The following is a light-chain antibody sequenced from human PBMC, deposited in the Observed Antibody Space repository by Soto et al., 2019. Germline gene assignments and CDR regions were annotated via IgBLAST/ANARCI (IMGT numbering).Light chain of an antibody. V-gene: IGKV3-11*01. CDR3: QQRASWPFT. J-gene: IGKJ3*01. Sequence: EIVLTQSPATLSLSPGERATLSCRASQSVSNSLAWYQHKPGQTPGLLVYAASNRAAGIPARFSGRGSGTDFTLTISSLEPEDFAVYYCQQRASWPFTFGPGTKVDVK. CDR1: QSVSNS. CDR2: AAS.